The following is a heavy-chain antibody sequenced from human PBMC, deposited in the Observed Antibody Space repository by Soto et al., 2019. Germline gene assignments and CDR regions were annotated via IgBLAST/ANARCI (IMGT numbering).Heavy chain of an antibody. D-gene: IGHD3-16*01. CDR3: ASRPGVGVRGAY. V-gene: IGHV3-21*01. J-gene: IGHJ4*02. CDR1: GFTFSAYN. CDR2: ISAGSLFI. Sequence: GGSLRLSCAGSGFTFSAYNINWVRQAPGKGLEWVSSISAGSLFIYQPDSMKGRFTISRDDARNSVYLHMSGLTAEDTAVSYCASRPGVGVRGAYCGQGTLVTVYS.